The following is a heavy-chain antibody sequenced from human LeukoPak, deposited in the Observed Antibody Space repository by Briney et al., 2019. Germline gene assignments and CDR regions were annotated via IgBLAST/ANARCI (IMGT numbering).Heavy chain of an antibody. CDR1: GFTFSSYG. CDR2: IWYDGSNK. V-gene: IGHV3-33*01. J-gene: IGHJ4*02. CDR3: ATSPLPLDGYSYFDY. D-gene: IGHD5-24*01. Sequence: GGSPRLSCAASGFTFSSYGMHWVRQAPGKGLEWVAVIWYDGSNKYYADSVKGRFTISRDNSKNTLYLQMNSLRAEDTAVYYCATSPLPLDGYSYFDYWGQGTLATVSS.